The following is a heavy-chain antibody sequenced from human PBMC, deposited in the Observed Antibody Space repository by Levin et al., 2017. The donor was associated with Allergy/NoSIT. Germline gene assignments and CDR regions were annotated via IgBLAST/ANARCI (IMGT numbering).Heavy chain of an antibody. D-gene: IGHD3-16*01. CDR2: ISSSSSTI. CDR1: GFTFSSYS. V-gene: IGHV3-48*01. J-gene: IGHJ3*02. Sequence: PGGSLRLSCAASGFTFSSYSMNWVRQAPGKGLEWVSYISSSSSTIYYADSVKGRFTISRDNAKNSLYLQMNSLRAEDTAVYYCARDPIPGVWDGFDIWGQGTMVTVSP. CDR3: ARDPIPGVWDGFDI.